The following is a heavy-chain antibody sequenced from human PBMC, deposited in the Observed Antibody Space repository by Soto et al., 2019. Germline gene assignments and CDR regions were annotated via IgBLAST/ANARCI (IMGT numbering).Heavy chain of an antibody. CDR2: ISWDGGST. Sequence: PGGSLRLSCAASGFTFDDYTMHWVRQAPGKGLEWVSLISWDGGSTYYADSVKGRFTISRDNSKNSLYLQMNSLRTEDTALYYCAKDYSNYISGMDVWGQGTTVTVSS. CDR1: GFTFDDYT. V-gene: IGHV3-43*01. D-gene: IGHD4-4*01. J-gene: IGHJ6*02. CDR3: AKDYSNYISGMDV.